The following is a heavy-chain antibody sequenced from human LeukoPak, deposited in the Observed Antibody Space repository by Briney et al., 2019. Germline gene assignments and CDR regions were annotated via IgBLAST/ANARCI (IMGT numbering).Heavy chain of an antibody. CDR3: ATSSEGGYSYGSDIDY. V-gene: IGHV1-2*06. J-gene: IGHJ4*02. CDR2: INPNSGGT. Sequence: VASVKVSCKASGYTFTGYYMHWVRQAPGQGLEWMGRINPNSGGTNYAQKFQGRVTMTRDTSISTAYMELSRLRSDDTAVYYCATSSEGGYSYGSDIDYWGQGTLVTVSS. CDR1: GYTFTGYY. D-gene: IGHD5-18*01.